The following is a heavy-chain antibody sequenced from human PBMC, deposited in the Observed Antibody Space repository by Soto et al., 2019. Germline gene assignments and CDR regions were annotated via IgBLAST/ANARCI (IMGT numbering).Heavy chain of an antibody. V-gene: IGHV1-69*01. CDR3: AKVRYSSPMGYYYGMDV. J-gene: IGHJ6*02. D-gene: IGHD6-19*01. Sequence: QAQLEQSGGEVKKPGSSVKVSCKASRVAFSKFIVTWVRQAPGLGLEWVGGIIPIFGTANYAQKFQGRVTITADESTSTSYMEVNNLRSEETAVYYRAKVRYSSPMGYYYGMDVWGQGTTVTVSS. CDR1: RVAFSKFI. CDR2: IIPIFGTA.